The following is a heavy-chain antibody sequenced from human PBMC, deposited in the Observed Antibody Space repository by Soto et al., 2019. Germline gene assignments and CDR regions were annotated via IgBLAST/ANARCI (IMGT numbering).Heavy chain of an antibody. J-gene: IGHJ6*02. CDR2: IYTSASI. D-gene: IGHD6-19*01. CDR1: GADINTYS. CDR3: ARDREAGYNFYYGMDV. Sequence: PSETLSLTCSVSGADINTYSWTWIRQPAGKGLEWIGRIYTSASINYNPSLKGRVTLSVDTSTNQVSLRLASVTAADTATYYCARDREAGYNFYYGMDVWGQGTTGTVS. V-gene: IGHV4-4*07.